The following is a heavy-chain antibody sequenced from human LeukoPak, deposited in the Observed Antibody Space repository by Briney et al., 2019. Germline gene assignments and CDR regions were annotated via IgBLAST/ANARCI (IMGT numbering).Heavy chain of an antibody. Sequence: ASVKVSCKASGYTFTGYYMHWVRQAPGQGLEWMGRINPNSGGTNYAQKFQGRVTMTRDTSISTAYMELSRLRSDDTAVYYCARGKVWGKGSTTYFDYWGQGTLATVSS. CDR2: INPNSGGT. V-gene: IGHV1-2*06. J-gene: IGHJ4*02. CDR1: GYTFTGYY. CDR3: ARGKVWGKGSTTYFDY. D-gene: IGHD1-26*01.